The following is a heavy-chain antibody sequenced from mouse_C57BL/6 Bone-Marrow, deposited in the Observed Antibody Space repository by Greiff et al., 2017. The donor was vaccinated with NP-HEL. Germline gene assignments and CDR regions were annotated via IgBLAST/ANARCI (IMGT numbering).Heavy chain of an antibody. CDR3: TRGVYGSSYDY. D-gene: IGHD1-1*01. CDR1: GFTFSSYA. J-gene: IGHJ2*01. Sequence: EVMLVESGEGLVKPGGSLKLSCAASGFTFSSYAMSWVRQTPEKRLEWVAYISSGGDYIYYADTVKGRFTISRDNARNTLYLQMSSLKSEDTAMYYCTRGVYGSSYDYWGQGTTLTVSS. CDR2: ISSGGDYI. V-gene: IGHV5-9-1*02.